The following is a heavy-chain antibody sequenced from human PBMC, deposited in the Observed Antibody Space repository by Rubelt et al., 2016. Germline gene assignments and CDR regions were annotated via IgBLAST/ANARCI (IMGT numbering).Heavy chain of an antibody. Sequence: EVQLVQSGAEVKKPGESLKISCKGSGYTFTTYWIGWVRQMPGKGLEWMGIIYPGDSDTRYSPFFQCQVTISAYKSINTAYLQWSSLKASDTAMYYCARRSSSSHYFDYWGQGTLVTVSS. J-gene: IGHJ4*02. CDR2: IYPGDSDT. CDR3: ARRSSSSHYFDY. CDR1: GYTFTTYW. V-gene: IGHV5-51*01. D-gene: IGHD6-13*01.